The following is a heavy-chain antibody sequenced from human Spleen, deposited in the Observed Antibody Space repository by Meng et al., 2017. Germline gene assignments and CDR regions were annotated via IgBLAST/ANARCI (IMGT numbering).Heavy chain of an antibody. Sequence: EVQLVESGGGLVQPGGSLRLSCAASGFTFRPYGMHWVRQAPGKGLVWLQRINNDGGSRNYADSVKGRFTIARDNAKNTLYLQMNSLRAEDTAVYYCARGGIATTGTSAWGQGTLVTVSS. CDR2: INNDGGSR. J-gene: IGHJ5*02. CDR3: ARGGIATTGTSA. V-gene: IGHV3-74*01. CDR1: GFTFRPYG. D-gene: IGHD6-13*01.